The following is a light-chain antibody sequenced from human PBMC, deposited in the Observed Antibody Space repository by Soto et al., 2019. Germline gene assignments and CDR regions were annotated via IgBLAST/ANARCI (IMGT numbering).Light chain of an antibody. J-gene: IGLJ2*01. CDR2: RNN. CDR3: AAWDDSLSGPV. Sequence: QSVLTQPPSASGTPGQRVTISCSGGTSNIGNNYVYSYQQLPGTAPKLLIYRNNQRPSGVPDRFSGSKSGTSASLAISGLRSEDEADYYCAAWDDSLSGPVFGGGTKVTVL. CDR1: TSNIGNNY. V-gene: IGLV1-47*01.